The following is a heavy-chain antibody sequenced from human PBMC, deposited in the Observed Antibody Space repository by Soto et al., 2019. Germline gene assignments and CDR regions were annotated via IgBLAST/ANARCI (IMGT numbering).Heavy chain of an antibody. V-gene: IGHV4-39*01. Sequence: PSLTCTVSGGSISTGTYYWGWIRQPPGKGLEWIGNIYFSGRTHYTPSLKSRVTISVDTSKSQFSLKLSSVTATDTALYYCARHEGATDGLFDYWGQGSLVTVSS. D-gene: IGHD3-16*01. J-gene: IGHJ4*02. CDR3: ARHEGATDGLFDY. CDR1: GGSISTGTYY. CDR2: IYFSGRT.